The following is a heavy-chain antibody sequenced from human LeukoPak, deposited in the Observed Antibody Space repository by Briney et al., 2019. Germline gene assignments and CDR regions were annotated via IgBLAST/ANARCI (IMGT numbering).Heavy chain of an antibody. CDR2: ISSSSSYI. Sequence: GGSLRLSCAASGFTFSSYSMNWVRQAPGKGLEWVSSISSSSSYIYYADSVKGRFTISRDNAKNSLYLQMNSLRAADTAVSYSASGGLYRYGSSYWGQGTLVTVSS. CDR3: ASGGLYRYGSSY. V-gene: IGHV3-21*01. CDR1: GFTFSSYS. J-gene: IGHJ4*02. D-gene: IGHD5-18*01.